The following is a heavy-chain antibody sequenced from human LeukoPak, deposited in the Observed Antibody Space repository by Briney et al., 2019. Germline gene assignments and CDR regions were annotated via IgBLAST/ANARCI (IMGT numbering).Heavy chain of an antibody. V-gene: IGHV3-11*01. J-gene: IGHJ4*02. CDR3: AKSRARGEGSSGSIDY. CDR2: ISNTGSTI. D-gene: IGHD3-22*01. Sequence: GGSLRLSCAASGFAFSNYYMSWIRQAPGKGLEWVSHISNTGSTIYYADSVKGRFNISRDNSKTTLFLQMNSLRADDTAVYYCAKSRARGEGSSGSIDYWGQGTLVTVSS. CDR1: GFAFSNYY.